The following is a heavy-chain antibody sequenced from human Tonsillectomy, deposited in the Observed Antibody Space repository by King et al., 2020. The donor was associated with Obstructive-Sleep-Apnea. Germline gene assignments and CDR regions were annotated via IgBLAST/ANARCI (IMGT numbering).Heavy chain of an antibody. CDR1: GGSISSYY. CDR2: IYYSGST. D-gene: IGHD3-22*01. CDR3: ASLYYYDSSGYYFDY. Sequence: QLQESGPGLVKPSETLSLTCTVSGGSISSYYWSWIRQPPGKGLEWIGDIYYSGSTNYNPSLKSRVTISADTSKNPFSLKRSSVPAADTAVYYCASLYYYDSSGYYFDYWGQGTLVTVSS. V-gene: IGHV4-59*08. J-gene: IGHJ4*02.